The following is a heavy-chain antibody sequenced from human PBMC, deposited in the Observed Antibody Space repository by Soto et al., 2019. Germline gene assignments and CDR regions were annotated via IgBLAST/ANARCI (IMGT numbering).Heavy chain of an antibody. Sequence: QVQLVESGGGVVQPGRSLRLSCAASGFTFSIYGMHWVRQAPGKGLEWVAVIWYDGSNKYYADSVKGRFTISRDNSKNTLYLQMNSLRAEDTAVYYCARDGSYYGMDVWGQWTTVTVSS. V-gene: IGHV3-33*01. CDR3: ARDGSYYGMDV. J-gene: IGHJ6*02. D-gene: IGHD1-26*01. CDR1: GFTFSIYG. CDR2: IWYDGSNK.